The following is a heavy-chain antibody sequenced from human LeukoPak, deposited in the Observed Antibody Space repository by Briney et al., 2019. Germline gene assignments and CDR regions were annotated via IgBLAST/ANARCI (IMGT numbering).Heavy chain of an antibody. CDR2: IYTTGNT. D-gene: IGHD1-14*01. V-gene: IGHV4-61*02. CDR3: ARGSFYRNSNYYYINV. CDR1: GDSISSGVFY. Sequence: SETLSLTCSLSGDSISSGVFYWSWIRQPAGKGLEWIGRIYTTGNTNYNPSLKSRVTMSIDTSENQFSLKLTSLTAADPAVYYCARGSFYRNSNYYYINVWGTGTTVTVSS. J-gene: IGHJ6*03.